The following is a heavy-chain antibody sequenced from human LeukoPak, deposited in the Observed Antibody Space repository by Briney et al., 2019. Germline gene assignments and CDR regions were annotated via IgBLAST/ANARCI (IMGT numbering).Heavy chain of an antibody. CDR3: ARSPRYYDSSGPTPLFQH. V-gene: IGHV3-7*01. CDR1: GFTFSSYW. CDR2: IKQDGSEK. D-gene: IGHD3-22*01. J-gene: IGHJ1*01. Sequence: PGGSLRLSCAASGFTFSSYWMSWVRQAPGKGLEWVANIKQDGSEKYYVDSVKGRFTISRDNAKNSLYLQMNSLRAEDTAVYYCARSPRYYDSSGPTPLFQHWGQGTLVTVSS.